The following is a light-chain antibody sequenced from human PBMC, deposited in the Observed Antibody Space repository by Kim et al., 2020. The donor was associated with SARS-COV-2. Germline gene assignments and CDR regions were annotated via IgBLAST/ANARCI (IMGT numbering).Light chain of an antibody. Sequence: APRTTDESTLGGNKIGTQSVHWYQQKPGQGPVLVINYDRDRPSGIPERISGSNSGNTATLIISRVEAGDEADYYCQVWDNYSDHVVFGGGTQLTVL. CDR2: YDR. CDR3: QVWDNYSDHVV. J-gene: IGLJ2*01. CDR1: KIGTQS. V-gene: IGLV3-21*04.